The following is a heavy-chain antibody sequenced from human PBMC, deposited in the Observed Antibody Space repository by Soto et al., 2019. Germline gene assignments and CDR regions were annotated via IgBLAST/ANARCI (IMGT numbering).Heavy chain of an antibody. D-gene: IGHD4-4*01. CDR1: GFIFSSYG. CDR2: IWYDGSNK. J-gene: IGHJ6*02. CDR3: ARAPYSNYVMDV. V-gene: IGHV3-33*01. Sequence: QVQLVESGGGVVPPGGSLRLSCVASGFIFSSYGMYWVRQAPGKGLEWVGVIWYDGSNKYYGDSVKGRFTISRDNSKNTLYLQMSSLRAEATAVYYCARAPYSNYVMDVWGQGTTVTVSS.